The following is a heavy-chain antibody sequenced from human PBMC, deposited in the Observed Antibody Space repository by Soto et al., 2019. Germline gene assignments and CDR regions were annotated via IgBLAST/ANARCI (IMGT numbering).Heavy chain of an antibody. V-gene: IGHV4-34*01. CDR3: AGRQGMGGSFQLLDP. J-gene: IGHJ5*02. CDR1: GGSFSGYY. Sequence: PSETLSLTCAVYGGSFSGYYWSWIRQPPGKGLEWIGEINHSGSTNYNPSLKSRVTISVDTSKNQFSLKLSSVTAADTAVYYFAGRQGMGGSFQLLDPWGKGTLVTVSS. D-gene: IGHD1-26*01. CDR2: INHSGST.